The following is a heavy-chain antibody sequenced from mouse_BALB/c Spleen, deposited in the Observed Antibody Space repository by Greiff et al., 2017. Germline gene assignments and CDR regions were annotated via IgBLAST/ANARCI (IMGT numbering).Heavy chain of an antibody. CDR2: IWGDGST. V-gene: IGHV2-6-7*01. CDR1: GFSLTGYG. J-gene: IGHJ1*01. D-gene: IGHD1-2*01. CDR3: ARDNSLLRLRWYFDV. Sequence: VMLVESGPGLVAPSQSLSITCTVSGFSLTGYGVNWVRQPPGKGLEWLGMIWGDGSTDYNSALKSRLSISKDNSKSQVFLKMNSLQTDDTARYYCARDNSLLRLRWYFDVWGAGTTVTVSS.